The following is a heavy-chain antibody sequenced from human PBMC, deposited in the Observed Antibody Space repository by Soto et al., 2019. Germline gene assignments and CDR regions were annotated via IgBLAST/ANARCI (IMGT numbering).Heavy chain of an antibody. CDR1: GFTVSSNY. Sequence: GGSLRLSCEASGFTVSSNYMSWVRQAPGKGLEWVSVIYSGGSTYYADSVKGRFTISRHNSKNTLYLQMNSLRAEDTAVYYCARTRQITIFGVANYYMDVWGKGTTVTVSS. J-gene: IGHJ6*03. D-gene: IGHD3-3*01. CDR2: IYSGGST. CDR3: ARTRQITIFGVANYYMDV. V-gene: IGHV3-53*04.